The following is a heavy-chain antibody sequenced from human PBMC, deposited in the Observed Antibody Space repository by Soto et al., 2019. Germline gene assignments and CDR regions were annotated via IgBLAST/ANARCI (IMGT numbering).Heavy chain of an antibody. V-gene: IGHV4-34*01. D-gene: IGHD2-21*02. CDR1: GGSFSAYY. CDR3: ARDLWGYCGTDCYPLDV. J-gene: IGHJ6*02. CDR2: INHSGST. Sequence: PSETLSLTCAVYGGSFSAYYWSWIRQPPGKGLEWIGEINHSGSTTYNPSLKSRVTISVDRSKNQFSLKLNSVTAADTAVYYCARDLWGYCGTDCYPLDVWGQGTTVTVSS.